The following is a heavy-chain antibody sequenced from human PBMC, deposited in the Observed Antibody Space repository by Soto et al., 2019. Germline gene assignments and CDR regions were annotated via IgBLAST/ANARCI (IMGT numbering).Heavy chain of an antibody. CDR3: ARDCSGGSCYPALGA. CDR2: IYSGGDT. D-gene: IGHD2-15*01. V-gene: IGHV3-53*01. J-gene: IGHJ5*02. CDR1: GFSVSSHY. Sequence: GGSLRLSCAASGFSVSSHYMSWVRQAAGKGLEWVSFIYSGGDTYYADSVKGRFTISKDNYKNTSYLQMNSLRVDDTAFYYCARDCSGGSCYPALGAWGQGTLVTVSS.